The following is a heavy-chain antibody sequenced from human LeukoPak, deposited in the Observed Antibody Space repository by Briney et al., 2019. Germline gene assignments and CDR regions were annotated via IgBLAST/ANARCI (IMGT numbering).Heavy chain of an antibody. V-gene: IGHV3-23*01. J-gene: IGHJ4*02. CDR1: GFTFSSYA. CDR3: AKDGDANYDFWSGYSYYFDY. D-gene: IGHD3-3*01. Sequence: PGGSLRLSCAASGFTFSSYAMSWVRQAPGKGLEWVSAISGSGGSTYYAGSVKGRFTISRDNSKNTLYLQMNSLRAEDTAVYYCAKDGDANYDFWSGYSYYFDYWGQGTLVTVSS. CDR2: ISGSGGST.